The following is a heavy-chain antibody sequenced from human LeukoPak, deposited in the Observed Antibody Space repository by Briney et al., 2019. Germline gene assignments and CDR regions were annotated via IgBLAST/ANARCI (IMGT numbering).Heavy chain of an antibody. CDR1: GYTFTGYY. V-gene: IGHV1-2*02. CDR2: INPNSGGT. CDR3: ARGIYYGDYVYYFDY. J-gene: IGHJ4*02. Sequence: ASVKVSCKASGYTFTGYYMHWVRQAPGQGLEWMGWINPNSGGTNYAQKFQGRVTMTRDTSITTAYMELTRLRSEDTAVYYCARGIYYGDYVYYFDYWGQGTLVTVSS. D-gene: IGHD4-17*01.